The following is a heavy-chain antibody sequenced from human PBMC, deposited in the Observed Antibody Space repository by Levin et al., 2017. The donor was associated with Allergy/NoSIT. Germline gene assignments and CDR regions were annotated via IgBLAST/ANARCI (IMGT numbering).Heavy chain of an antibody. CDR2: IWYDGSNK. D-gene: IGHD3-3*01. V-gene: IGHV3-33*01. J-gene: IGHJ4*02. Sequence: SCAASGFTFSSYGMHWVRQAPGKGLEWVAVIWYDGSNKYYADSVKGRFTISRDNSKNTLYMQMNSLRAEDTAVYYCARRGFLEWGYPFDYWGQGTLVTVSS. CDR1: GFTFSSYG. CDR3: ARRGFLEWGYPFDY.